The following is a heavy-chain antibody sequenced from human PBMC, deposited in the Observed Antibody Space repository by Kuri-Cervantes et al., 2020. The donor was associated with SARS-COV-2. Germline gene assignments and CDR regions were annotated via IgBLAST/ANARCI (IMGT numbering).Heavy chain of an antibody. CDR1: GYSISSGYY. Sequence: GSLRLSCAVSGYSISSGYYWGWIRQPPGKGLEWIGSIYHSGSTYYNPSLKSRVTISVDTSKNQFSLKLSSVTAADTAVYYCARHGGYDHLRPHYYYYYYMDVWCKGTTVTVSS. CDR3: ARHGGYDHLRPHYYYYYYMDV. J-gene: IGHJ6*03. D-gene: IGHD5-12*01. V-gene: IGHV4-38-2*01. CDR2: IYHSGST.